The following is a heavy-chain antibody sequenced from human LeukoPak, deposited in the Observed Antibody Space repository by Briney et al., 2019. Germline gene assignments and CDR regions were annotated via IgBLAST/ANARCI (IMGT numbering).Heavy chain of an antibody. CDR3: ARVGLTWWDLPDY. Sequence: GASVKVSCKASGGTFSSYAISWVRQAPGQGLEWMGGIIPIFGTANYAQKFQGRVTITADESTSTAYMELRSLRSDDTAIYYCARVGLTWWDLPDYWGQGTLVTVSS. J-gene: IGHJ4*02. D-gene: IGHD1-26*01. V-gene: IGHV1-69*13. CDR2: IIPIFGTA. CDR1: GGTFSSYA.